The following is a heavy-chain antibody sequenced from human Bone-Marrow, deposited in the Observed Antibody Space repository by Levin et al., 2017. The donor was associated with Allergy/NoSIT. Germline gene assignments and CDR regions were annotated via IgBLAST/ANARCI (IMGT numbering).Heavy chain of an antibody. V-gene: IGHV1-2*02. Sequence: ASVKVSCKASGHTFTDYYMNWVRQAPGQGLEWMGWIDPNSGGTRFAVNFRGRVTLTRDTSINTAYMELSSLTSDDTAVYYCARSRLRSYISDIWGQGTLVTVSS. J-gene: IGHJ4*02. CDR2: IDPNSGGT. CDR3: ARSRLRSYISDI. D-gene: IGHD4-17*01. CDR1: GHTFTDYY.